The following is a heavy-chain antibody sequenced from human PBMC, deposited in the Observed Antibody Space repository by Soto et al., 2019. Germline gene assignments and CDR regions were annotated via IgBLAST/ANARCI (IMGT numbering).Heavy chain of an antibody. CDR2: ISGNGGST. V-gene: IGHV3-23*01. J-gene: IGHJ4*02. Sequence: EVQLLESGGGLVHPGGSLRLSCAASGFTFSSYALSWVRQAPGKWLEWVSAISGNGGSTYYADSVKGRFTISRDNSKYTLYLQMNSLRAEYTATYYCAIPTCLEVTGPDYWGQGTLVTVSS. CDR1: GFTFSSYA. CDR3: AIPTCLEVTGPDY. D-gene: IGHD2-21*02.